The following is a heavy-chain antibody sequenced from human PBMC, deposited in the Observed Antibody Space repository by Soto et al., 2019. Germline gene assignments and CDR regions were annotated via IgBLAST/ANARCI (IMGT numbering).Heavy chain of an antibody. V-gene: IGHV4-59*11. CDR1: GVSMSSHY. J-gene: IGHJ4*01. CDR2: ISYSGST. D-gene: IGHD3-16*01. Sequence: SETLSLTCTVSGVSMSSHYWTWLRQTPGKGLEWIGYISYSGSTYQNPSLKSRVTISADTTRNQFSLKLSSLIAADTAVYYCAREDPDASVAYWGHGTLVTVSS. CDR3: AREDPDASVAY.